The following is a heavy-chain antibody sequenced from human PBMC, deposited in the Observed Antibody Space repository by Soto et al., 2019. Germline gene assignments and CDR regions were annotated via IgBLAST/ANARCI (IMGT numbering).Heavy chain of an antibody. V-gene: IGHV4-59*01. CDR2: IYYSGSR. J-gene: IGHJ5*02. CDR1: GDSISSYY. CDR3: ARDGPWRAYP. Sequence: QVQLQESGPGLVKPSETLSLNCTVSGDSISSYYWSWIRQPPGKGLEWIGYIYYSGSRNYNPSLKSRVTMSLDTSKNQFSLTLSSVTAADTAVYYCARDGPWRAYPWGQGTLVTVSS.